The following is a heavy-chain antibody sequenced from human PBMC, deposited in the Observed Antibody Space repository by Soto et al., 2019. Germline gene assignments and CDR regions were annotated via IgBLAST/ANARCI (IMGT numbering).Heavy chain of an antibody. V-gene: IGHV1-69*12. D-gene: IGHD2-2*01. J-gene: IGHJ6*02. Sequence: QVQLVQSGAEVKKPGSSVKLSCKTSGGTFSSYAISWVRQAPGQGLEWMGGIIPIFDTANYAQKFQGRVTITADESTSTACMELSSLRSEDTAVYYCARHDCISSSCYYYYYSMDVWGQGTTVTVSS. CDR2: IIPIFDTA. CDR3: ARHDCISSSCYYYYYSMDV. CDR1: GGTFSSYA.